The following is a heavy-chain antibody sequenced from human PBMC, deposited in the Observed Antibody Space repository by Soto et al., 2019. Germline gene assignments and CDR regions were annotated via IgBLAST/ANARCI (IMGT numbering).Heavy chain of an antibody. J-gene: IGHJ4*02. CDR3: VRDPHTSGRFEWVSMTLSIDFDY. D-gene: IGHD6-19*01. CDR1: GFTFSTYT. CDR2: TSYDGNNK. Sequence: GSLRLSCXASGFTFSTYTMHWVRQAPGKGLEWVAVTSYDGNNKYYADSVKGRFTISRDNSKSTLYLQMNSLKIEDTAVYYCVRDPHTSGRFEWVSMTLSIDFDYWGQGTLVTVSS. V-gene: IGHV3-30-3*01.